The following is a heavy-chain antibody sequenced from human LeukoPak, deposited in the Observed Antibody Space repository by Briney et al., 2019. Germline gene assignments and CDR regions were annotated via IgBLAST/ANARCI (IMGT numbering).Heavy chain of an antibody. CDR2: INHSGST. J-gene: IGHJ4*02. Sequence: PSETLSLTCAVYGGSFSGYYWSWIRQPPGKGLEWIGEINHSGSTNYNPSLKSRVTISVDTSKNQFSLKLSSVTAADTDVYYCASSGGYDDYWGQGTLVTVSS. CDR3: ASSGGYDDY. V-gene: IGHV4-34*01. CDR1: GGSFSGYY. D-gene: IGHD5-12*01.